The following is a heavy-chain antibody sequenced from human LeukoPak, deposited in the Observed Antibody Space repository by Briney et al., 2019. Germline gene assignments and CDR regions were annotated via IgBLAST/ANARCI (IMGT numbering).Heavy chain of an antibody. D-gene: IGHD6-19*01. J-gene: IGHJ4*02. CDR1: GGTFSSYA. CDR3: VREIMYSSGWVHDY. Sequence: SVKVSCKASGGTFSSYAISWVRQDPGQGLEWMGGIMPIFGTAKYAQKFQGRVTINADDCTITAYMVLSSLRSEDPAVYYCVREIMYSSGWVHDYWGQGTLVTVSS. V-gene: IGHV1-69*01. CDR2: IMPIFGTA.